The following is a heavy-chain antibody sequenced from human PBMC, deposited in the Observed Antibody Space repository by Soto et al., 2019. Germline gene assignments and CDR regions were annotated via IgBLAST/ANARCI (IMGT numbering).Heavy chain of an antibody. J-gene: IGHJ6*02. CDR3: ARDSNPYGVVIRSPEKQKYGMDV. Sequence: ASVKVSCKASNYPFTSYGFAWVRQAPGHGLQWLGRISSYNNNADYAQEFQGRVTMTTDTSTRTAVMELRSLTSDDTGGYYCARDSNPYGVVIRSPEKQKYGMDVWGQGTTVTVSS. V-gene: IGHV1-18*01. D-gene: IGHD3-3*01. CDR2: ISSYNNNA. CDR1: NYPFTSYG.